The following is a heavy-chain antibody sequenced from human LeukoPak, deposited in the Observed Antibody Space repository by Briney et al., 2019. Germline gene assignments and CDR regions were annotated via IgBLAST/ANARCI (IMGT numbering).Heavy chain of an antibody. CDR1: GFTFYDYA. V-gene: IGHV3-9*01. CDR2: ISWNSGSI. Sequence: GGSLRLSFAASGFTFYDYAMHWVRQAPGKGLEWVSGISWNSGSIGYADSVKGRFTISRDNAKNSLYLQMNSLRAEDTALYHCARGSGAVAGTSMDVWGKGTTVTISS. D-gene: IGHD6-19*01. J-gene: IGHJ6*03. CDR3: ARGSGAVAGTSMDV.